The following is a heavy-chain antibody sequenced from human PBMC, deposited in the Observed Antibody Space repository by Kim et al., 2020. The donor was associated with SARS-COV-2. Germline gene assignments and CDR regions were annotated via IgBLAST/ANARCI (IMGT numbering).Heavy chain of an antibody. J-gene: IGHJ4*02. V-gene: IGHV1-69*13. Sequence: SVKVSCKASGGTFSSYAISWVRQAPGQGLEWMGGIIPIFGTANYAQKFQGRVTITADESTSTAYMELSSLRSEDTAVYYCARDSPQDPLSASGWYYYWGQGTLVTVSS. CDR3: ARDSPQDPLSASGWYYY. D-gene: IGHD6-19*01. CDR2: IIPIFGTA. CDR1: GGTFSSYA.